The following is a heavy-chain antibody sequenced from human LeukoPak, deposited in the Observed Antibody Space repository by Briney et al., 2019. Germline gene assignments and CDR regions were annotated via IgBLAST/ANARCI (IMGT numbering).Heavy chain of an antibody. CDR3: ARTVGYSYGFFDY. CDR1: GYTFTTSD. D-gene: IGHD5-18*01. CDR2: INPSGGST. V-gene: IGHV1-46*04. J-gene: IGHJ4*02. Sequence: APLKASSTASGYTFTTSDLHGVRQAPGQGLEWMGIINPSGGSTSYAQKLQGRVTMTRDTSTSTVYMELTSLRSEDTAVYYCARTVGYSYGFFDYWGQETLVTVSS.